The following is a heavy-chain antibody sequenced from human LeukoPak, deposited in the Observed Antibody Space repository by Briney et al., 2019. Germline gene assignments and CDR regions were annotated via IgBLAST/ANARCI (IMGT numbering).Heavy chain of an antibody. V-gene: IGHV4-34*01. D-gene: IGHD1-1*01. CDR3: ARGRQLYYTCGMDV. J-gene: IGHJ6*02. CDR2: INHSGST. Sequence: SETLSLTCAVYGGSFSGYYWSWIRQPPGKGLEWIGEINHSGSTNYNPSLKSRVTISVDTSKNQFSLKLSSVTAADTAVYYCARGRQLYYTCGMDVWGQGTTVTVSS. CDR1: GGSFSGYY.